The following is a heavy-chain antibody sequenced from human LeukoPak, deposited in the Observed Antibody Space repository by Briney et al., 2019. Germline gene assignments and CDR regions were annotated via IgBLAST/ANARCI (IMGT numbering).Heavy chain of an antibody. CDR3: ARDPARYYFDY. CDR2: IKSDGSST. Sequence: GGSLRLSCAASGFTFSSYWMHWVRQAPGKGLVWVSRIKSDGSSTSYADSVKGRFSISRDNAKNTLYLQMNSLRAEDTAVYYCARDPARYYFDYWGQGTLVTVSS. CDR1: GFTFSSYW. V-gene: IGHV3-74*01. J-gene: IGHJ4*02.